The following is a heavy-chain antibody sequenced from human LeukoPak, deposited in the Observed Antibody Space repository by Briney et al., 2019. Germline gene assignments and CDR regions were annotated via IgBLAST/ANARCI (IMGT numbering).Heavy chain of an antibody. J-gene: IGHJ4*02. CDR1: GFTFSSYS. CDR2: ISGGGATT. V-gene: IGHV3-23*01. Sequence: GGSLRLSCAASGFTFSSYSMNWVRQAPGKGLEWVSDISGGGATTFYADSVKGRFTISRDNSKNTLYLQLSSLRAEDTAVYYCAKSTGYSTTGRDFDSWGRGTLVTVSS. D-gene: IGHD6-13*01. CDR3: AKSTGYSTTGRDFDS.